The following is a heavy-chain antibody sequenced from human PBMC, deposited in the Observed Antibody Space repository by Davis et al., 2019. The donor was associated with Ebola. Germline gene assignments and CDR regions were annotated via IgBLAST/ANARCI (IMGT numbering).Heavy chain of an antibody. J-gene: IGHJ4*02. CDR3: ATAPL. CDR2: ISSDGSET. Sequence: GESPKIPCAVPGVTFRNYVMSWVRQAPGKGLEWLAVISSDGSETNYTDSVKGRFTVSRDNSKNTMYLEVKSLRGDDTAVYYCATAPLWGQGTQVTVSS. V-gene: IGHV3-30*03. CDR1: GVTFRNYV.